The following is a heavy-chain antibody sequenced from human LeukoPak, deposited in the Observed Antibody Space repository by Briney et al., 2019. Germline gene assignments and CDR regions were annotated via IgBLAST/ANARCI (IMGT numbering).Heavy chain of an antibody. Sequence: RGSLRLSCAPSKFTLKSYGMHCVRHAPGKGLEWVTVIWYDVSNKYYADSVKGPFTISTDNSKNMLDLQMHSLRVEYKGWYYCGRHIVNRYLDLWRRGPVVSV. V-gene: IGHV3-33*01. CDR1: KFTLKSYG. D-gene: IGHD5-12*01. J-gene: IGHJ2*01. CDR3: GRHIVNRYLDL. CDR2: IWYDVSNK.